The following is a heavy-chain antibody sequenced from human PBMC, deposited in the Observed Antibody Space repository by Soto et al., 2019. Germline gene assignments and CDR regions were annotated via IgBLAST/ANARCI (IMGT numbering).Heavy chain of an antibody. D-gene: IGHD4-4*01. J-gene: IGHJ6*03. CDR1: GGSFSGYY. V-gene: IGHV4-34*01. CDR3: ARGRRERDSNPPRKYYYYMDV. CDR2: INHSGST. Sequence: PSETLSLTCAVYGGSFSGYYWSWIRQPPGKGLEWIGEINHSGSTNYNPSLKSRVTISVDTSKNQFSLKLSSVTAADTAVYYCARGRRERDSNPPRKYYYYMDVWGKGTTVTVSS.